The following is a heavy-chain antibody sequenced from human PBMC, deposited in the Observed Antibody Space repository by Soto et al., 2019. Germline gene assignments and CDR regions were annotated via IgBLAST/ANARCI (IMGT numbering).Heavy chain of an antibody. CDR1: GGSISSYY. CDR3: ARAGAVPAALYYFDY. V-gene: IGHV4-59*01. J-gene: IGHJ4*02. Sequence: SETLSLTCTVSGGSISSYYWNWIRQPPGKGLEWIGYIHYSGSTQYNPSLKSRVTISVDTSKSQFSLRLSSVTAADTAVYYCARAGAVPAALYYFDYWGQGTLVTVSS. CDR2: IHYSGST. D-gene: IGHD2-2*01.